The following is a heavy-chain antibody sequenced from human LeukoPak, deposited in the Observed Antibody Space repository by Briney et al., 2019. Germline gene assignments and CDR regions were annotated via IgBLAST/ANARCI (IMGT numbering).Heavy chain of an antibody. CDR1: GFTLSSYA. J-gene: IGHJ4*02. D-gene: IGHD2-2*01. V-gene: IGHV3-30-3*01. CDR3: ARDGIVVVPAATPYYFDY. Sequence: GGSLRLYCAASGFTLSSYAMHWVRQAPGKGLEWVAVISYDGSNKYYADSVKGRFTISRDNSKNTLYLQMNSLRAEDTAVYYCARDGIVVVPAATPYYFDYWGQGTLVTVSS. CDR2: ISYDGSNK.